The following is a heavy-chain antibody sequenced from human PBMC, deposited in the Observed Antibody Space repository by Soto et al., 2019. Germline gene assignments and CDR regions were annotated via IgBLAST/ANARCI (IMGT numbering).Heavy chain of an antibody. CDR3: ARGGRYCSSTSCYEVSFDY. V-gene: IGHV1-8*01. Sequence: VKVSCKASGYTFTSYDINWVRQATGQGLEWMGWMNPNSGNTGYAQKFQGRVTMTRNTSISTAYMELSSLRSEDTAVYYCARGGRYCSSTSCYEVSFDYWGQGTLVTVSS. CDR2: MNPNSGNT. CDR1: GYTFTSYD. J-gene: IGHJ4*02. D-gene: IGHD2-2*01.